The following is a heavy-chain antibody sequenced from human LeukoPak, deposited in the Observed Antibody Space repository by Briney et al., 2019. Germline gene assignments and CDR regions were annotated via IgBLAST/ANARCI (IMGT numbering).Heavy chain of an antibody. J-gene: IGHJ4*02. Sequence: PSETLSLTCTVSGGSISSSSYYWGWIRQPPGKGLEWMGSIYYSGSTYYNPSLKSRVTISVDTSKNQFSLKLSSVTAAHTAVYYCARGYVSSGWYPYVLWGQGTLVTVSS. D-gene: IGHD6-19*01. CDR2: IYYSGST. CDR1: GGSISSSSYY. CDR3: ARGYVSSGWYPYVL. V-gene: IGHV4-39*01.